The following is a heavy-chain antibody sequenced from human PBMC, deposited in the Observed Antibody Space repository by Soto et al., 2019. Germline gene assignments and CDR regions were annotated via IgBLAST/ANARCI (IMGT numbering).Heavy chain of an antibody. Sequence: GGSLRLSCAASGFTVSTKYMNWVRQAPGKGLEWVSSISSSSSYIYYADSVKGRFTISRDNAKNSLYLQMNSLRAEDTAVYYCARLPGGDYYYYGMDVWGQGTTVTVSS. CDR2: ISSSSSYI. D-gene: IGHD3-16*01. J-gene: IGHJ6*02. CDR1: GFTVSTKY. CDR3: ARLPGGDYYYYGMDV. V-gene: IGHV3-21*01.